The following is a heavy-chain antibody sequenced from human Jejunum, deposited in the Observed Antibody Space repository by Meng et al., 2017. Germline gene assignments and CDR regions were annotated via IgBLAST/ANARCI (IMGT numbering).Heavy chain of an antibody. Sequence: QVQRQASGPGRVRPSGALSLTCAVSGGFSSSYWWSWLRQPPGKGLEWIGEMPQSGSSNYNPSLKSRLTMSVDESKNHFSLKLNSVTAADTAVYYCARGWKYAWFNWGQGTLVTVSS. J-gene: IGHJ4*02. CDR3: ARGWKYAWFN. CDR2: MPQSGSS. CDR1: GGFSSSYW. V-gene: IGHV4-4*02. D-gene: IGHD1-7*01.